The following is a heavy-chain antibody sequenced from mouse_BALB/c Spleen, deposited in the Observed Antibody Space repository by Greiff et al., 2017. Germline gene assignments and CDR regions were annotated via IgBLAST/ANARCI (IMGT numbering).Heavy chain of an antibody. D-gene: IGHD1-1*01. CDR1: GFSLTSYG. CDR2: IWSGGST. Sequence: QVHVKQSGPGLVQPSQSLSITCTVSGFSLTSYGVHWVRQSPGKGLEWLGVIWSGGSTDYNAAFISRLSISKDNSKSQVFFKMNSLQADDTAIYYCARNGGTTVVEDWYFDVWGAGTTVTVSS. V-gene: IGHV2-4-1*01. J-gene: IGHJ1*01. CDR3: ARNGGTTVVEDWYFDV.